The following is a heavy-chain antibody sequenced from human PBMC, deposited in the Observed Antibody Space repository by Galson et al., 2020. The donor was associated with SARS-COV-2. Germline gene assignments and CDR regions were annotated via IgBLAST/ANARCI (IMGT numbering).Heavy chain of an antibody. J-gene: IGHJ5*02. CDR3: ATMAPVTAANHWFDP. V-gene: IGHV1-24*01. CDR2: FDPEDGQT. Sequence: ASVTVSCQVSGYTLTELSMHWVRQAPGNGLEWMGGFDPEDGQTIYAQKFQGRVTMTEDTSTDTAYMELSSLRSEDTAGDYCATMAPVTAANHWFDPWGQGTLVTVTS. CDR1: GYTLTELS. D-gene: IGHD4-4*01.